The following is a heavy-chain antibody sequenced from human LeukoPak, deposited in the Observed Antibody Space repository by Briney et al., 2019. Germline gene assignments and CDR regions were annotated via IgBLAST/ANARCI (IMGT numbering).Heavy chain of an antibody. CDR1: GYTFTSYG. J-gene: IGHJ3*02. Sequence: GASVKVSCKASGYTFTSYGISWVRQAPGQGLEWMGWISAYNGNTNYAQKLQGRVTMTTDTSTSTAYMELRSLRSDDTAVYYCARELDEAYCGGDCYFSAFDIWGQGTMVTVSS. CDR3: ARELDEAYCGGDCYFSAFDI. D-gene: IGHD2-21*02. V-gene: IGHV1-18*01. CDR2: ISAYNGNT.